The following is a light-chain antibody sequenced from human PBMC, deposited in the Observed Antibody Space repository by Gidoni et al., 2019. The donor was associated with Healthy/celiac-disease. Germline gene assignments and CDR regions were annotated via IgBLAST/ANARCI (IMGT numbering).Light chain of an antibody. CDR2: DAS. CDR1: QSVSSY. Sequence: EIVLTQSPATLSLSPGERATLSCRASQSVSSYLAGYQQKPGPAPRLLIYDASTRATGIPARFSGSGSGTDFTLTISSLEPEDFVVYYCQQRSNWPPPFGQGTKLEI. V-gene: IGKV3-11*01. CDR3: QQRSNWPPP. J-gene: IGKJ2*01.